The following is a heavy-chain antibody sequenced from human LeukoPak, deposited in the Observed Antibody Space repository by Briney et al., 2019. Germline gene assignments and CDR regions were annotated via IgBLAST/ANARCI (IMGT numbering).Heavy chain of an antibody. CDR3: ARVGAGWGYFDL. Sequence: PSQALSLTCTVSGGSISSGSYYWSWIRQPAWKGLEWIGYIYYSVSTYYNPSLKSRVTISVDTSKNQFSLKLSSVTAADTAVYYCARVGAGWGYFDLWGRGTLVTVSS. CDR1: GGSISSGSYY. CDR2: IYYSVST. V-gene: IGHV4-30-4*08. J-gene: IGHJ2*01. D-gene: IGHD1-26*01.